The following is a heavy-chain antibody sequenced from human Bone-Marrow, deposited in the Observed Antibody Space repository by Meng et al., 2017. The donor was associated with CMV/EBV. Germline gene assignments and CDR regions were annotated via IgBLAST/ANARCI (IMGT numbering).Heavy chain of an antibody. CDR2: IYYSGST. J-gene: IGHJ5*02. Sequence: YYWGWIRQPPGKGLEWIGSIYYSGSTYYNPSLKSRVTISVDTSKNQFSLKLSSVTAADTAVYYCARLIVVVPALIGGALLENWFDPWGQGTLVTVSS. CDR3: ARLIVVVPALIGGALLENWFDP. CDR1: YY. D-gene: IGHD2-2*01. V-gene: IGHV4-39*07.